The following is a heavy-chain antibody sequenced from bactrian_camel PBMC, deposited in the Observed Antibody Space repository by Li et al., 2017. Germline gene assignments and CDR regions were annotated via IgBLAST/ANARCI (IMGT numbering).Heavy chain of an antibody. V-gene: IGHV3S53*01. Sequence: HVQLVESGGGLVQPGGSLRLSCAASGRTRGVGCMAWFRRFPGGKEREGVAAIDSDGSTSYADSVKGRFTVSRDDVAKTLYLQMNNLVPEDTAMYYCAAGCVAWAPRTQSYEYRYRGQGTQVTVS. CDR2: IDSDGST. J-gene: IGHJ4*01. CDR3: AAGCVAWAPRTQSYEYRY. CDR1: GRTRGVGC. D-gene: IGHD1*01.